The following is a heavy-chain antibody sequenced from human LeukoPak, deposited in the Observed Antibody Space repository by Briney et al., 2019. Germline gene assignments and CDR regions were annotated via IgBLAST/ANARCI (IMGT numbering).Heavy chain of an antibody. J-gene: IGHJ4*02. CDR3: ARDRRCSGRPYFVY. CDR2: ISSSSSTI. D-gene: IGHD6-19*01. V-gene: IGHV3-48*01. CDR1: GFTFSSYS. Sequence: PGGSLRLSCAASGFTFSSYSMNWVRQAPGKGLEWVSYISSSSSTIYYADSVKGRFTISRDNAKNSLYLQMNSLRAEDTAVYYCARDRRCSGRPYFVYWGQGTLVTVSS.